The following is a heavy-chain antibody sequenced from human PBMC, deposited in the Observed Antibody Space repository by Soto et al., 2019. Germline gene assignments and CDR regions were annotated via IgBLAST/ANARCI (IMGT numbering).Heavy chain of an antibody. J-gene: IGHJ2*01. V-gene: IGHV3-7*01. CDR3: ARGIAAAGYWYFDL. Sequence: EVQLVESGGGLVQPGGSLRLSCAASGFTFSSYWMSWVRQAPGKGLEWVANIKQDGSEKYYVDSVKGRFTISRDNAKNSLYLQMNSLRAEDTAVYYCARGIAAAGYWYFDLWGRGTLVTVSS. D-gene: IGHD6-13*01. CDR1: GFTFSSYW. CDR2: IKQDGSEK.